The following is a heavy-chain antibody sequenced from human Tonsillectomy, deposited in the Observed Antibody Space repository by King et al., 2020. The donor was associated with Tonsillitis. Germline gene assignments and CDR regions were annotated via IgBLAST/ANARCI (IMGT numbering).Heavy chain of an antibody. CDR3: ARGTTTVTPLYYFDY. CDR2: ISSSSTYI. CDR1: GFTFSSYN. J-gene: IGHJ4*02. V-gene: IGHV3-21*01. Sequence: VQLVESGGGLVNPGGSLRLSCAASGFTFSSYNINWVRQAPGKGLEWVSSISSSSTYINYADSMKGRFTISRDNAKNSLYRQMNSLRAEDTAVYYCARGTTTVTPLYYFDYWGQGTLVTVSS. D-gene: IGHD4-17*01.